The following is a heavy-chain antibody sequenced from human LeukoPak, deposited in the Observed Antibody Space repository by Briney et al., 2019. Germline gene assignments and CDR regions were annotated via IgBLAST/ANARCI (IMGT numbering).Heavy chain of an antibody. J-gene: IGHJ3*02. CDR2: ISSSSSYI. D-gene: IGHD3-10*01. CDR3: ARYAALWRFTGPPNDAFDI. Sequence: GGSLRLSCAASGFTFSSYSMNWVRQAPGNGLEWVSSISSSSSYIYYADSVKGRFTISRDNAKNSLYLQMNSLRAEDTAVYYCARYAALWRFTGPPNDAFDIWGQGTMVTVSS. CDR1: GFTFSSYS. V-gene: IGHV3-21*01.